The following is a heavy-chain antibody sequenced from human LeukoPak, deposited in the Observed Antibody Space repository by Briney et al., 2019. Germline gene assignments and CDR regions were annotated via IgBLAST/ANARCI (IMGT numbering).Heavy chain of an antibody. J-gene: IGHJ4*02. D-gene: IGHD1-7*01. V-gene: IGHV4-61*02. CDR3: ASGYNWNYILGH. CDR1: GGSITSGSYY. CDR2: IYTSGST. Sequence: SETLSLTCTVSGGSITSGSYYWSWIRQPAGKGLEWIGRIYTSGSTDYNPSPKSRVTISVDTSKNQFSLKLTSVTAADTAVYYCASGYNWNYILGHWGQGTLVTVSS.